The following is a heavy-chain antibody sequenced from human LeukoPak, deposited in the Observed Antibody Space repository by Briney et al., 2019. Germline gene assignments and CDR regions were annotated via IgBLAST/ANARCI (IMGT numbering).Heavy chain of an antibody. CDR3: ATSTRRGATGYAFDI. Sequence: ASVKVSCKVSGYTLTELSMHWVRQAPGKGLEWMGGFDPEDGETIYAQKFQGRVTMTEDTSTDTAYVELSSLRSEDTAVYYCATSTRRGATGYAFDIWGQGTMVTVSS. CDR1: GYTLTELS. CDR2: FDPEDGET. D-gene: IGHD5-12*01. J-gene: IGHJ3*02. V-gene: IGHV1-24*01.